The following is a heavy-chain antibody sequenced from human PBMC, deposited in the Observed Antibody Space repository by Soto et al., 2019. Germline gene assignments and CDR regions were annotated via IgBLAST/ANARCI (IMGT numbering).Heavy chain of an antibody. CDR2: ISPKSGGT. CDR3: ARGPRTQLWFPNVY. Sequence: ASVKVSCKASGYTFSDYYLHWLRQAPGQGLEWMGWISPKSGGTHYAPKFEGRVTLTTDTSISTAFMELSRLTSDDTAVHYCARGPRTQLWFPNVYWGQGTLVTVSS. D-gene: IGHD5-18*01. CDR1: GYTFSDYY. J-gene: IGHJ4*02. V-gene: IGHV1-2*02.